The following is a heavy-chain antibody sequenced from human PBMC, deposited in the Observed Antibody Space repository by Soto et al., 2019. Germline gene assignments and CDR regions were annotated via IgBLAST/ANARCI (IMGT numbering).Heavy chain of an antibody. CDR2: IKEDGSKK. CDR3: MAGADGV. J-gene: IGHJ4*02. V-gene: IGHV3-7*05. Sequence: EVRLGESGGGWVQPGGSLRLYCAASGLSFSSYWMRWVRQAPGKGLECVASIKEDGSKKDYVDSVKGRFTISRDNPKNSLYLQMDSVRVDDTAIYYCMAGADGVWGQGTLVTVSS. D-gene: IGHD3-10*01. CDR1: GLSFSSYW.